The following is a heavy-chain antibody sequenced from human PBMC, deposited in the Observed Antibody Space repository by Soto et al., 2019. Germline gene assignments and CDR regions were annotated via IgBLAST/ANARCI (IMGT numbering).Heavy chain of an antibody. J-gene: IGHJ4*02. CDR2: IIPIFGTA. CDR3: AREVAYSSSRYFYGVYCYY. Sequence: QVQLVQSGAEVKTPGSSVKVSCKASGGTFSSYAISWVRQAPGQRLEWMGGIIPIFGTANYAQKFQGRVTITAVESTSTAYKELSRLRTEDTAVYYWAREVAYSSSRYFYGVYCYYRGQGTLVTVSP. CDR1: GGTFSSYA. V-gene: IGHV1-69*01. D-gene: IGHD6-13*01.